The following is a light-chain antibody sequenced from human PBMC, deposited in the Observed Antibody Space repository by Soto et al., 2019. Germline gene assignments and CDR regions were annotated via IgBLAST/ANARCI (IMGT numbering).Light chain of an antibody. V-gene: IGKV3-20*01. CDR1: QSVSSSY. CDR3: QQYGSSTQLT. CDR2: AAS. J-gene: IGKJ4*01. Sequence: EIVLTQSPVTLSLSPLERATLSCIASQSVSSSYLAWYQQKPGQAPRLLIHAASSRATGIPDRFSGSGSGTDFTLTISRLEPEDFAVYSCQQYGSSTQLTFGGGTKVDIK.